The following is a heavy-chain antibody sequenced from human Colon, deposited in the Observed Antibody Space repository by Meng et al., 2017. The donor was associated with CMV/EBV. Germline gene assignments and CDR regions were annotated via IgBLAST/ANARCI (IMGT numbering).Heavy chain of an antibody. CDR1: GGTFSSYA. CDR2: IIPILGIA. J-gene: IGHJ3*02. CDR3: ARARGSSWQEGSAFDI. D-gene: IGHD6-13*01. Sequence: SVKVSCKASGGTFSSYAISWVRQAPGQGLEWMGGIIPILGIANYAQKFQGRVTITADKSTSTAYMELSSLRSEDTAVYYCARARGSSWQEGSAFDIWGQGTMVTVSS. V-gene: IGHV1-69*10.